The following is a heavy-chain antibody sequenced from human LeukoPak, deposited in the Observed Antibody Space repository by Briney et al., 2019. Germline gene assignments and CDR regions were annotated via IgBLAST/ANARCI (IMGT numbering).Heavy chain of an antibody. J-gene: IGHJ6*02. V-gene: IGHV3-66*01. D-gene: IGHD3-22*01. CDR1: GFTVSSNY. CDR2: IYSGGST. CDR3: ARDDRLGSSGNYGMDV. Sequence: GGSLRLSCAASGFTVSSNYMSWVRQAPGKGLEWVSVIYSGGSTYYADSVKGRFTISRDNSKNTLYLQMNSLRAEDTAVYYCARDDRLGSSGNYGMDVWGQGTTVTVSS.